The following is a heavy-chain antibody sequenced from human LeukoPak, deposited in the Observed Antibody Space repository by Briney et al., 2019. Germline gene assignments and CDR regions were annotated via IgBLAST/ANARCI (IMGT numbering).Heavy chain of an antibody. Sequence: GGSLRLSCAASGFTFSSYEMNWVGQAPGKGLEWVAFIRYDGSNKYYADSVKGRFTISRDNSKNTLYLQMNSLRAEDTAVYYCAKDRQKSLHAFDIWGQGTMVTVSS. CDR3: AKDRQKSLHAFDI. CDR1: GFTFSSYE. D-gene: IGHD2-15*01. V-gene: IGHV3-30*02. CDR2: IRYDGSNK. J-gene: IGHJ3*02.